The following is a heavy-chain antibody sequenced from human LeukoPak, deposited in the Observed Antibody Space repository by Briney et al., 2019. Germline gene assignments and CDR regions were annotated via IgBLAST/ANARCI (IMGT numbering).Heavy chain of an antibody. CDR2: IHPRSGET. CDR1: GYTFTGYY. CDR3: ARDGEYGTGSYYRGCFDY. D-gene: IGHD3-10*01. V-gene: IGHV1-2*02. Sequence: ASVTVSCKASGYTFTGYYMHWVRQAPGQGLEWMGWIHPRSGETNYAYKFRGRVTMTRDTSISTAYMDLGSLGSDDTAVYYCARDGEYGTGSYYRGCFDYWGQGILVTVSS. J-gene: IGHJ4*02.